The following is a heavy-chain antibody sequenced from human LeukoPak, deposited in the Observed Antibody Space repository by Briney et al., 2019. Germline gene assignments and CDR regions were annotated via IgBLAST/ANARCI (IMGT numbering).Heavy chain of an antibody. D-gene: IGHD3-9*01. CDR1: GFTFTDYP. CDR2: IRTSTEVANYA. Sequence: QAGGSLRLSCATSGFTFTDYPMNWVRQAPGKGLEWVSNIRTSTEVANYAIYADSVKGRVTFSRDDAKNTLYLHMHSLRDDDTAVYYCARDQRYAFDYWGQGILVTVSS. J-gene: IGHJ4*02. CDR3: ARDQRYAFDY. V-gene: IGHV3-48*02.